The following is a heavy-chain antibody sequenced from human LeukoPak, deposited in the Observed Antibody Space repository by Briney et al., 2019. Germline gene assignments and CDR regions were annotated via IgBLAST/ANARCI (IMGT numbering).Heavy chain of an antibody. CDR1: GGSISSYY. Sequence: SETLSLTCTVSGGSISSYYWSWIRQPAGKGLEWIGRIYTSGSTNYNPSLKSRVTMSVDTSKNQFSLKLSSVTAADTAVYYCARAHEYYYDSSGYYPGLGFDYWGQGTLVTVSS. CDR2: IYTSGST. V-gene: IGHV4-4*07. D-gene: IGHD3-22*01. CDR3: ARAHEYYYDSSGYYPGLGFDY. J-gene: IGHJ4*02.